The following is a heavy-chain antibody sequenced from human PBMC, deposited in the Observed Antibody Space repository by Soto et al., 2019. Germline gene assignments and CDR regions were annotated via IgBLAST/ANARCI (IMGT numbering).Heavy chain of an antibody. J-gene: IGHJ4*02. CDR1: GDSINDRSYC. Sequence: PSETLSLTCTVTGDSINDRSYCWGWIRQPPGKGLEWIGSIYYSGSTYNNPSLKSRVSMSVDTSKNQFSLKLRSVTAADTALYYCARQRTSVVTQAYFDSWGQGSLVTVSS. D-gene: IGHD2-21*02. V-gene: IGHV4-39*01. CDR3: ARQRTSVVTQAYFDS. CDR2: IYYSGST.